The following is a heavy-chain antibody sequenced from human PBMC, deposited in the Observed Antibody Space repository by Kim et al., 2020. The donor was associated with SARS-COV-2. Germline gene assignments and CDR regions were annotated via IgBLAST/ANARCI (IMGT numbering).Heavy chain of an antibody. CDR1: GFTFGDYA. J-gene: IGHJ4*02. Sequence: GGSLRLSCTASGFTFGDYAMSWFRQAPEKGLEWVGFIRSKAYGGTTEYAASVKGRFTVSRDDSRSIAYLQMNSLKTEDTAVYYCTRAPYDFWSETPPRPDYFDYWGQGTLVTVSS. D-gene: IGHD3-3*01. CDR2: IRSKAYGGTT. V-gene: IGHV3-49*03. CDR3: TRAPYDFWSETPPRPDYFDY.